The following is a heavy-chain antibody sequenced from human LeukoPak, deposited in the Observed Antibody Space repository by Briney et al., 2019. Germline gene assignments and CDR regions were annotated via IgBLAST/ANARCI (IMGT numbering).Heavy chain of an antibody. V-gene: IGHV3-21*01. Sequence: GGSLRLSCAASGFTFSSYSMNWVRQAPGKGLEWVSSISSSSSYIYYADSVKGRFTISRDNAKNSLYLQMNSLRAEDTAVYYCARGQTAMYPYYYYYGMDVWGQGTTVTVSS. CDR1: GFTFSSYS. CDR2: ISSSSSYI. J-gene: IGHJ6*02. D-gene: IGHD5-18*01. CDR3: ARGQTAMYPYYYYYGMDV.